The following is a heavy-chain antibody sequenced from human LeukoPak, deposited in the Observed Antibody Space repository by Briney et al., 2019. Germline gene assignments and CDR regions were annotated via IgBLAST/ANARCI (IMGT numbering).Heavy chain of an antibody. V-gene: IGHV1-2*02. Sequence: ASVKVSCKASGYTFTSCDINWVRQATGQGLEWMGWINPNSGGTNYAQKFQGRVTMTRDTSISTAYMELSRLRSDDTAVYYCATYDFWSGYLVYWGQGTLVTVSS. CDR1: GYTFTSCD. J-gene: IGHJ4*02. D-gene: IGHD3-3*01. CDR2: INPNSGGT. CDR3: ATYDFWSGYLVY.